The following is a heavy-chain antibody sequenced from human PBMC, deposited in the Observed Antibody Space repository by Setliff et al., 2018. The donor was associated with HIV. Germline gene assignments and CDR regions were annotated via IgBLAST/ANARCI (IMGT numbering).Heavy chain of an antibody. V-gene: IGHV1-24*01. D-gene: IGHD1-1*01. CDR2: FDPEDDET. CDR3: ATDLYNWNDRGIRGFDY. CDR1: GYSLTELS. Sequence: ASVKVSCKVSGYSLTELSIHWVRQAPGEGLEWMGGFDPEDDETVYAQKFQGRVTMTEDTSTDTAYMELSSLRSEDTAVYYCATDLYNWNDRGIRGFDYWGQGTLVTVSS. J-gene: IGHJ4*02.